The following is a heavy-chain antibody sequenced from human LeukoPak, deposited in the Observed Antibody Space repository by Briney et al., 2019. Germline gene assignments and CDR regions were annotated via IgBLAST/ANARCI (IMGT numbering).Heavy chain of an antibody. CDR2: MRPDGSEK. J-gene: IGHJ2*01. Sequence: GGSLRLSCAASGFTFTDYWVNWVRQAPGKGLEWVANMRPDGSEKFYVESVKGRFTISRDNAKISAFLQMSNLRAEDTGIYCCARNISSSGAWWGRGTLVTVSS. D-gene: IGHD6-19*01. CDR1: GFTFTDYW. CDR3: ARNISSSGAW. V-gene: IGHV3-7*01.